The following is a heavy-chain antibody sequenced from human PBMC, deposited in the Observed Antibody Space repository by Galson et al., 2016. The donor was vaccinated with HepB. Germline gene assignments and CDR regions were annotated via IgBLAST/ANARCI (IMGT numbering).Heavy chain of an antibody. V-gene: IGHV3-30*18. Sequence: SLRLSCAASGFTFSSHGMHWVRQAPGKGLEWVAVISYDGSNKYYADSVKGRFTISSDNSKNTLYLQMNSLRAEDTAVYYCAKAAYSGSYGFDYWGQGTLVTVSS. CDR1: GFTFSSHG. CDR2: ISYDGSNK. CDR3: AKAAYSGSYGFDY. J-gene: IGHJ4*02. D-gene: IGHD1-26*01.